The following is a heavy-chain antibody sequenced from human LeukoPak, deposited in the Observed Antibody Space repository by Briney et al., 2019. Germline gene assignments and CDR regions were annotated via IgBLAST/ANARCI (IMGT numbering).Heavy chain of an antibody. CDR1: GFTFSNYW. V-gene: IGHV3-74*01. Sequence: GGSLRLSCVASGFTFSNYWMHWVRQPPGKGLVWVSRIYVDGRTTNYADSVKGRFTIPRDNAKNTVYLEMNSLSVEDTATYYCIRDFRSADLWGQGTLVTVTS. CDR2: IYVDGRTT. J-gene: IGHJ5*02. CDR3: IRDFRSADL.